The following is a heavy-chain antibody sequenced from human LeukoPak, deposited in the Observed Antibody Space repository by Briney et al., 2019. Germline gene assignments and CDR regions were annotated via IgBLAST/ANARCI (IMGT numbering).Heavy chain of an antibody. CDR2: TYYRSKWYN. CDR1: GDSVSSNSAA. D-gene: IGHD6-19*01. V-gene: IGHV6-1*01. Sequence: SQTLSLTCAISGDSVSSNSAAWNWIRQSPSRGLEWLGRTYYRSKWYNDYAVSVKSRITINPDTSKNQFSLQLNSVTPEDTAVYYCARALAVARYYYYYYYGMDVWGQGTTVTVSS. CDR3: ARALAVARYYYYYYYGMDV. J-gene: IGHJ6*02.